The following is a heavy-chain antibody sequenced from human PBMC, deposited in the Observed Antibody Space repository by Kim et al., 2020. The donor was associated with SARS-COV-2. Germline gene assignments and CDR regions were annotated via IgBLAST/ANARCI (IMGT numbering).Heavy chain of an antibody. J-gene: IGHJ4*02. CDR2: MNPNSGDT. Sequence: ASVKVSCKASGYTFTSYDINWVRQATGQGLEWMGWMNPNSGDTGYIQNFQGRVTMTRDTSIGTAYMELSSLRSDDTAVYYCTRGSMTAIPKFDFWGQGTLVTVSS. CDR3: TRGSMTAIPKFDF. D-gene: IGHD3-22*01. V-gene: IGHV1-8*01. CDR1: GYTFTSYD.